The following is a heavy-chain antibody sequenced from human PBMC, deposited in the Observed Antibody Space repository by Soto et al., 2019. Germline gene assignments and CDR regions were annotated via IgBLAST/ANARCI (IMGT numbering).Heavy chain of an antibody. D-gene: IGHD2-2*01. V-gene: IGHV1-69*13. CDR2: IIXTFGKA. J-gene: IGHJ5*02. CDR3: ARDSRPGP. Sequence: GXXVKVSCKASVRTFSSYAVSWVRQAPGQGLDSXGGIIXTFGKAKYAQXXQGRVTITXEESKSTASMELTSLRYEDTAVYYCARDSRPGPWGKGTLVTVYS. CDR1: VRTFSSYA.